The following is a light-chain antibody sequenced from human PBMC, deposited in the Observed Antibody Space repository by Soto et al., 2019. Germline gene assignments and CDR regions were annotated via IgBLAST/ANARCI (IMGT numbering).Light chain of an antibody. J-gene: IGLJ3*02. CDR1: NSDVGRYNY. CDR2: EVN. CDR3: FSYRSSSTWL. V-gene: IGLV2-14*01. Sequence: QSALTQPASVSGSPGQSIAISCTGTNSDVGRYNYVSWYQQHPGKAPKLMIYEVNNRPSGVSDRFSGSKSGNTASLTISGLQAEDEADYYCFSYRSSSTWLFGGGTKLTVL.